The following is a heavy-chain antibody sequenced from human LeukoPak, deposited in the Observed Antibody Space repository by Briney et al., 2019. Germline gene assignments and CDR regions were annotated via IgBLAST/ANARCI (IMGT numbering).Heavy chain of an antibody. CDR2: IKQDGSEK. CDR3: ARGASVVAGSDNALDI. J-gene: IGHJ3*02. Sequence: GGSLRLSCAASGFTFSSYWMSWVRQAPGKGLEWVANIKQDGSEKYYVDSVKGRFTISRDNAKNSLYLQMNSLRAEDTAVYYCARGASVVAGSDNALDIWGQGTMVTVSS. V-gene: IGHV3-7*01. D-gene: IGHD6-19*01. CDR1: GFTFSSYW.